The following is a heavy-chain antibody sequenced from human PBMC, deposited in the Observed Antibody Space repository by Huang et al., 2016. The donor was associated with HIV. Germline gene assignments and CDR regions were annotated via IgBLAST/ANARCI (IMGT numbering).Heavy chain of an antibody. D-gene: IGHD3-16*01. CDR3: AKVQGSDVELWSFDY. CDR1: GFTFSDYA. CDR2: IHDSGDT. J-gene: IGHJ4*02. Sequence: EVQLLESGGGLVQPGGSLRLSCAASGFTFSDYAMSWVGQGPGKGLEWVSVIHDSGDTYYTDSVKGRFTISRDISKNTLYLQMNSLRDEDTAVYYCAKVQGSDVELWSFDYWGQGTLVTVSS. V-gene: IGHV3-23*01.